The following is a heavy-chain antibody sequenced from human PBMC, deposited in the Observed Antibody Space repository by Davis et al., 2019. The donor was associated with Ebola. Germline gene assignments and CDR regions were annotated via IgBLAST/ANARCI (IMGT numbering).Heavy chain of an antibody. Sequence: ASVKVSCKASGYTFTSYYMHWVRQAPGQGLEWMGWINPNSGGTNYAQKFQGRVTMTRDTSISTAYMELSRLRSDDTAVYYCARAPNDFWSGSALYYYYYYMDVWGKGTTVTVSS. CDR3: ARAPNDFWSGSALYYYYYYMDV. D-gene: IGHD3-3*01. J-gene: IGHJ6*03. CDR1: GYTFTSYY. V-gene: IGHV1-2*02. CDR2: INPNSGGT.